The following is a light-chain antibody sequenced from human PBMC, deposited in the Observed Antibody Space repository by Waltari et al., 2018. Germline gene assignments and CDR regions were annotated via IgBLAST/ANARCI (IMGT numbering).Light chain of an antibody. Sequence: EIVLTQSPATLPVSPGERATLSCRATESLSHNIVWYQAKPGQAPRLLIYGGYTRATGVPARFSGSGSATEFTLTISSLQSEDFAIYYCQQYNKGWTFGQGTKLEIK. V-gene: IGKV3-15*01. CDR2: GGY. CDR3: QQYNKGWT. CDR1: ESLSHN. J-gene: IGKJ1*01.